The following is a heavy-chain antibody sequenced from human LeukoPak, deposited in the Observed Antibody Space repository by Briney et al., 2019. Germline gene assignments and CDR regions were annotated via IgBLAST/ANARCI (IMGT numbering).Heavy chain of an antibody. D-gene: IGHD3-22*01. CDR2: IIPIFGIA. Sequence: SVKVSCKASGGTFSSYAISWVRQAPGQGLEWMGRIIPIFGIANYAQKFQGRVTIAADKSTSTAYMELSSLRSEDTAVYYCARSNYYDTPDYWGQGTLVTVSS. V-gene: IGHV1-69*04. CDR1: GGTFSSYA. CDR3: ARSNYYDTPDY. J-gene: IGHJ4*02.